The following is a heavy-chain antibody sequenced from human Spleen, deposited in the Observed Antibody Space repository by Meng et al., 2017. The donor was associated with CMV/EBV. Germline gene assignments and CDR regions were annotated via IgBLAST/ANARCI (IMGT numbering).Heavy chain of an antibody. J-gene: IGHJ4*02. D-gene: IGHD1-1*01. Sequence: VSGGSVRSGSYYWGWVRQPPGRGLEWIGYIYYSGSSNYNPSLKSRATISVHSSKTQFSLKVASVTAADTAVYFCARFSGNWFSCDSWGQGTLGHRLL. CDR1: GGSVRSGSYY. CDR3: ARFSGNWFSCDS. CDR2: IYYSGSS. V-gene: IGHV4-61*01.